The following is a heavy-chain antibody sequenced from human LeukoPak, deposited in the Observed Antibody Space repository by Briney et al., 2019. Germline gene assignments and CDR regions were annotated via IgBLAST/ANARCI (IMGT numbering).Heavy chain of an antibody. D-gene: IGHD3-10*01. CDR1: GFTFSSYS. CDR2: VSSSGRHM. Sequence: GGSLRLSCAASGFTFSSYSMNWVRQAPGKGLEWVSSVSSSGRHMYYADSVKGRFTISRDNAKNSLYLQMNSLRAEDTAVYYCARVDLYYGSGSYYPPDYWGQGTLVTVSS. V-gene: IGHV3-21*01. J-gene: IGHJ4*02. CDR3: ARVDLYYGSGSYYPPDY.